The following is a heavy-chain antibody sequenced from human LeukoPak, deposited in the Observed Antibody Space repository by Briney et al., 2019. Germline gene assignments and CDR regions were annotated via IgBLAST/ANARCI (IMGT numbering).Heavy chain of an antibody. V-gene: IGHV3-21*04. Sequence: GGSLRLSCATSGFTFSSYTINWVRQAPGKGLERVSSISSSTNYINYADSVKGRFTISRDNSKNTLYLQMNSLRAEDTAVYYCAKKGYAGSGTYSYYFDYWGQGTLVTVSS. D-gene: IGHD3-10*01. J-gene: IGHJ4*02. CDR1: GFTFSSYT. CDR3: AKKGYAGSGTYSYYFDY. CDR2: ISSSTNYI.